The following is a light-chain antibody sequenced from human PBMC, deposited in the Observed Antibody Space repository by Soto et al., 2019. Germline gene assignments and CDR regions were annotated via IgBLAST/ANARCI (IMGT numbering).Light chain of an antibody. CDR2: DVS. CDR3: SSYTSITALV. Sequence: QSALTQPASVSGSPGQSITISCTGNSSDVGGYNSVSWYQQHPGKVPKILIYDVSIRPSGVPDRFSGSKSGNTASLTISGLQAEDEADYYCSSYTSITALVFGTGTKLTVL. J-gene: IGLJ1*01. CDR1: SSDVGGYNS. V-gene: IGLV2-14*01.